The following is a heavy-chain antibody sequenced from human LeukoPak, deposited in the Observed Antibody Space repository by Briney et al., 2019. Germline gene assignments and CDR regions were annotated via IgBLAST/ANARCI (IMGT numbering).Heavy chain of an antibody. D-gene: IGHD5-24*01. V-gene: IGHV3-11*01. Sequence: GGSLRLSCTASGFTLSDYYMSWIRQAPGKGLEGLSYISRSGSTIYYAHPVKGRFTISRDNAKNSLYLQMNSLRAEDTAVYYCARGDGYNSYSFDYWGQGTLVTVSS. CDR1: GFTLSDYY. CDR3: ARGDGYNSYSFDY. J-gene: IGHJ4*02. CDR2: ISRSGSTI.